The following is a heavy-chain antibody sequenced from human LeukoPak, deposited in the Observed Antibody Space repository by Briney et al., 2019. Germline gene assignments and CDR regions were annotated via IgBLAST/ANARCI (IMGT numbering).Heavy chain of an antibody. Sequence: PGGSLRLSCAASGFSFSNAWMTWVRQAPGRGLEWIGRIRSKADGGTTDYAAPVKGRFTISRDDSKNTLYLQINSLNTEDTAVYFCTTEYGSRSGRFYFDYWGQGTLVTVSS. CDR3: TTEYGSRSGRFYFDY. CDR1: GFSFSNAW. V-gene: IGHV3-15*01. J-gene: IGHJ4*02. D-gene: IGHD3-10*01. CDR2: IRSKADGGTT.